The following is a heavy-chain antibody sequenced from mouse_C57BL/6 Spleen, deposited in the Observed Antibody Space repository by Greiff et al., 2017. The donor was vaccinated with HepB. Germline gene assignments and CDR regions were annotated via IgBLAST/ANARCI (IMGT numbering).Heavy chain of an antibody. CDR3: ARRIYYDYDGYYFDY. Sequence: VQLQQSGAELVKPGASVKMSCKASGYTFTSYWITWVKQRPGQGLEWIGDIYPGSGSTNYNEKFKSKATLTVDTSSSTAYMQLSSLTSEDSAVYYCARRIYYDYDGYYFDYWGQGTTLTVSS. CDR1: GYTFTSYW. D-gene: IGHD2-4*01. CDR2: IYPGSGST. J-gene: IGHJ2*01. V-gene: IGHV1-55*01.